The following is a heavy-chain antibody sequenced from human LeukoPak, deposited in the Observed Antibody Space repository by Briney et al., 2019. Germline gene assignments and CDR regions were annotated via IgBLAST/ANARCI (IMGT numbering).Heavy chain of an antibody. J-gene: IGHJ6*04. CDR3: ARFGVWFGELYLGDV. CDR1: GFSFRNYG. V-gene: IGHV3-23*01. Sequence: GGSLRLSCAASGFSFRNYGMSWVRQAPGKGLEWVSALSGSGDTTYYGDSERGRFTISRDNSKNTLYLQINSLRAEDTAVYYCARFGVWFGELYLGDVWGKGTTVTVSS. CDR2: LSGSGDTT. D-gene: IGHD3-10*01.